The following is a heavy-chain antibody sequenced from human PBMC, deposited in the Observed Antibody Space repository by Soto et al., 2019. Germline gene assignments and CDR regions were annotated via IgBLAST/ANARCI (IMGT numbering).Heavy chain of an antibody. D-gene: IGHD2-21*02. J-gene: IGHJ6*03. CDR2: IYHSGST. CDR1: SGSISSSNW. CDR3: AREAGVTPYYYYYMDV. Sequence: QVQLQESGPGLVKPSGTLSLTCAVSSGSISSSNWWSWVRQPPGKGLEWIGEIYHSGSTNYNPSLKSRVTTSVDKSKNQFSLKLSSVTAADTAVYYCAREAGVTPYYYYYMDVWGKGTTVTVSS. V-gene: IGHV4-4*02.